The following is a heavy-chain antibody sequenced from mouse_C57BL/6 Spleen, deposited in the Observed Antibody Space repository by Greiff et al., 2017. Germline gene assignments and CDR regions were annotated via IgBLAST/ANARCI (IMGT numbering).Heavy chain of an antibody. Sequence: VQLQQPGAELVKPGASVKLSCKASGYTFTSYWMQWVKQRPGQGLEWIGEIDPSDSYTNYNQKFKGKATLTVDTSSSTAYMQLSSLTSEDSAVYYCARKGIAPRYYAMDYWGQGTSVTVSS. J-gene: IGHJ4*01. CDR3: ARKGIAPRYYAMDY. CDR2: IDPSDSYT. V-gene: IGHV1-50*01. CDR1: GYTFTSYW. D-gene: IGHD3-3*01.